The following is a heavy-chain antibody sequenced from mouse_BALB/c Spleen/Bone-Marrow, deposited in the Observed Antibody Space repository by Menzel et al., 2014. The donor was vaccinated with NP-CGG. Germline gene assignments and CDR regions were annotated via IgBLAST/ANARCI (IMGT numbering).Heavy chain of an antibody. D-gene: IGHD2-4*01. V-gene: IGHV2-9*02. CDR2: IWAGGST. Sequence: VQLQESGPGLVAPSQSLSITCTVSGFSLTSYGVHRVRQPPGKGLEWLGVIWAGGSTNYNSALMSRLSISKDNSKSQVFLKMNSLQTDDTAMYYCAREGSTMITTAFAYWGQGTLVTVSA. CDR3: AREGSTMITTAFAY. J-gene: IGHJ3*01. CDR1: GFSLTSYG.